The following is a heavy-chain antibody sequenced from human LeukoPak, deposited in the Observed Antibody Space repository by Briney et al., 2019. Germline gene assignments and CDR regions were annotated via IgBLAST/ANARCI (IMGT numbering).Heavy chain of an antibody. CDR3: ARAASVVRGGYFDY. CDR2: ISSSSSTI. J-gene: IGHJ4*02. D-gene: IGHD3-22*01. CDR1: GFTFSSYS. Sequence: GGSLRLSCAASGFTFSSYSMNWVRQAPGKGLEWVSYISSSSSTIYYADSVKGRFTISRDNAKNSLYPQMNSLRAEDTAVYYCARAASVVRGGYFDYWGQGTLVTVSS. V-gene: IGHV3-48*04.